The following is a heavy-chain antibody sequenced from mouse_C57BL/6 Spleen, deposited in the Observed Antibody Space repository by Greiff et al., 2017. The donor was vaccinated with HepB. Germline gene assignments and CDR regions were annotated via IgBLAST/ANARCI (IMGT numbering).Heavy chain of an antibody. Sequence: QVQLQQSGAELVRPGTSVKVSCKASGYAFTNYLIEWVKQRPGQGLEWIGVINPGSGGTNYNEKFKGKATLTADKSSSTAYMQLSSLTSEDSAVYFCARGGPSYYDYDVGFDYWGQGTTLTVSS. V-gene: IGHV1-54*01. D-gene: IGHD2-4*01. CDR3: ARGGPSYYDYDVGFDY. J-gene: IGHJ2*01. CDR2: INPGSGGT. CDR1: GYAFTNYL.